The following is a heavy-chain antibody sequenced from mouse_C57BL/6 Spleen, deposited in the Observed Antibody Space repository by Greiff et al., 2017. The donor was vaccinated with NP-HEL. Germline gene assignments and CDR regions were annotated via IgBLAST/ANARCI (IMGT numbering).Heavy chain of an antibody. V-gene: IGHV5-6*01. D-gene: IGHD2-3*01. CDR2: ISSGGSYT. J-gene: IGHJ2*01. CDR1: GFTFSSYG. CDR3: ARHPSMMVTKYYFDY. Sequence: EVKLVESGGDLVKPGGSLKLSCAASGFTFSSYGMSWVRQTPDKRLEWVATISSGGSYTYYPDSVKGRFTISRDNAKNTLYLQMSSLKSEDTAMYYCARHPSMMVTKYYFDYWGQGTTLTVSS.